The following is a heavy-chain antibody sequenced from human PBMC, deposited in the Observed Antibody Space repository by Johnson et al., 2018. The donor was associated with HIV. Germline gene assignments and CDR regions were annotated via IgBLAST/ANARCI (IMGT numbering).Heavy chain of an antibody. CDR1: GFTFDDYG. Sequence: VQLVESGGGVVRPGGSLRLSCAASGFTFDDYGMSWVRQAPGKGLEWVSGINWNGGSTGYADSVKGRFTISRDNAKNSLYLQMNRLRAEDTALYYCARDVIAAAGTGAFDIWGQGTMVTVSS. CDR2: INWNGGST. CDR3: ARDVIAAAGTGAFDI. J-gene: IGHJ3*02. D-gene: IGHD6-13*01. V-gene: IGHV3-20*04.